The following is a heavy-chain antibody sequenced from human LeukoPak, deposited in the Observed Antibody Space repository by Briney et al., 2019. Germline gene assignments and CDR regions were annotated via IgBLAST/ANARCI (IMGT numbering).Heavy chain of an antibody. CDR3: ARQHDYYDSSGPFDY. V-gene: IGHV4-59*08. D-gene: IGHD3-22*01. J-gene: IGHJ4*02. CDR1: GGSISSYY. Sequence: SETLSLTCTVSGGSISSYYWSWIRQPPGKGLEWIGYIYYSGSTNYNPSLKSRVTISVDTSENQFSLKLSSVTAADTAVYYCARQHDYYDSSGPFDYWGQGTLVTVSS. CDR2: IYYSGST.